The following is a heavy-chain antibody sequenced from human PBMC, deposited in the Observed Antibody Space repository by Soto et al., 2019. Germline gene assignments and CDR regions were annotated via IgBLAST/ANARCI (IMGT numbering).Heavy chain of an antibody. D-gene: IGHD3-9*01. Sequence: GSLRLSCAASGFTFSSYAMHWVRQAPGKGLEWVAVISYDGSNKYYADSVKGRSTISRDNSKNTLYLQMNSLRAEDTAVYYCARSHGGLRYFDWLSFFDYWGQGTLVTVSS. CDR1: GFTFSSYA. V-gene: IGHV3-30-3*01. CDR2: ISYDGSNK. CDR3: ARSHGGLRYFDWLSFFDY. J-gene: IGHJ4*02.